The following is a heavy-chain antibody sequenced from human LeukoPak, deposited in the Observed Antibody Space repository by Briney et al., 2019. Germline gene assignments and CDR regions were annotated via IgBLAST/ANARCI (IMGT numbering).Heavy chain of an antibody. CDR1: GFTFRTYA. J-gene: IGHJ5*02. CDR3: ARDRAHYGSGSGTRKFDP. Sequence: GGCLRLSCVASGFTFRTYAMSWVRQAPGKGLEWVSGISDSGGTTYYVDSVKGRFTISRDNAKNSLYLQMNSLRAEDTAVYYCARDRAHYGSGSGTRKFDPWGQGTLVTVSS. D-gene: IGHD3-10*01. CDR2: ISDSGGTT. V-gene: IGHV3-23*01.